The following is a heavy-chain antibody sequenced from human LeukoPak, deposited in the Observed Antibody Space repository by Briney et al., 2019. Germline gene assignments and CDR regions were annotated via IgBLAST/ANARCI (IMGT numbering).Heavy chain of an antibody. V-gene: IGHV1-8*01. D-gene: IGHD5-24*01. J-gene: IGHJ4*02. Sequence: GASVKVSCKASGYTFTSYDINWVRQATGQGLEWMGWMNPNSGNTGYAQKFQGRVTMTRNTSISTAYMELSSLRSEDTAVYYCARVATIPRGADYWGQGTLVTVSS. CDR1: GYTFTSYD. CDR2: MNPNSGNT. CDR3: ARVATIPRGADY.